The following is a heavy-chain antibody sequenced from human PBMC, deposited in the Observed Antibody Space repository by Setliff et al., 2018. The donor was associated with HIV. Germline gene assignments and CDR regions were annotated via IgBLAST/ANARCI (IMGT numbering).Heavy chain of an antibody. Sequence: GGSLRLSCAASGFTFSSNNMNWVRQAPGKGLEWVSYISSSSSTIYYADSVQGRFTISRDNAKNSLYLQMDSLRAEDTAVYYCAGELGAVPLYVDWGQGTLVTVSS. J-gene: IGHJ4*02. D-gene: IGHD2-2*01. V-gene: IGHV3-48*01. CDR3: AGELGAVPLYVD. CDR2: ISSSSSTI. CDR1: GFTFSSNN.